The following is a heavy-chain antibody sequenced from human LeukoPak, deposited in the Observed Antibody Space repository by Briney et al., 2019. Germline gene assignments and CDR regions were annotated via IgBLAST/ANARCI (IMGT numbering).Heavy chain of an antibody. J-gene: IGHJ4*02. Sequence: SETLSLTCTVSGGSISNYYWSWIRQPPGKGLEWIGYIYYSGSTNYNPSLKSRVTISVDTSKDQFSLKLSSVTAADTAVYYCARIPADYVWGSYRPKTYSFDYWGQGTLVTVSS. D-gene: IGHD3-16*02. CDR1: GGSISNYY. CDR3: ARIPADYVWGSYRPKTYSFDY. CDR2: IYYSGST. V-gene: IGHV4-59*01.